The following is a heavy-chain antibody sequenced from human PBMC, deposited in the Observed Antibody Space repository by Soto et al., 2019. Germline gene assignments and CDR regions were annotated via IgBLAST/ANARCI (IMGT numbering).Heavy chain of an antibody. CDR3: ARSITMVRGVISDYYYYGMDV. CDR1: GGSISSYY. CDR2: IYYSGST. Sequence: QVQLQESGPGLVKPSETLSLTCTVSGGSISSYYWSWIRQPPGKGLEWIGYIYYSGSTNYNPSLKSRVTISVDTSKNQFSLKLSSVTAADTAVYYCARSITMVRGVISDYYYYGMDVWGQGTTVTVSS. V-gene: IGHV4-59*01. J-gene: IGHJ6*02. D-gene: IGHD3-10*01.